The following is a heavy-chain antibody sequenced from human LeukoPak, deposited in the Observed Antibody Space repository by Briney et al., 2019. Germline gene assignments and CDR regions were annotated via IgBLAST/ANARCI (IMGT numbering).Heavy chain of an antibody. V-gene: IGHV4-39*02. CDR2: IYYSGST. CDR3: ARDGDTAMVLRYYGMDV. J-gene: IGHJ6*02. CDR1: GGSISSSSYY. Sequence: SETLSLTCTVSGGSISSSSYYWGWIRQPPGKGLEWIGSIYYSGSTYYNPSLKSRVTISVDTSKNQFSLKLSSVTAADTAVYYCARDGDTAMVLRYYGMDVWGQGTTVTVSS. D-gene: IGHD5-18*01.